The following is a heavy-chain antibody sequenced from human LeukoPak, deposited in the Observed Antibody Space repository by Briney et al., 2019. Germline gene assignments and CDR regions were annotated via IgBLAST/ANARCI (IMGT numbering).Heavy chain of an antibody. D-gene: IGHD1-26*01. Sequence: PSETLSLTCSVSGGSIINYYWSWIRQSPGKGLEWIGFIYNTGRTNYNPSLQSRVTMSIDTSKNQFSLKLSSVTAVDTAVYYCARQGELAIDYWGQGTLVTVSS. CDR3: ARQGELAIDY. CDR1: GGSIINYY. V-gene: IGHV4-59*08. J-gene: IGHJ4*02. CDR2: IYNTGRT.